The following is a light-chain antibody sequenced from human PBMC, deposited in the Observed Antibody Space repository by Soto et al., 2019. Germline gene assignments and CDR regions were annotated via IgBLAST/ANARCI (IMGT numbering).Light chain of an antibody. CDR3: CSYAGSHTLYV. J-gene: IGLJ1*01. CDR2: DVT. Sequence: QSVLTQPRSVSGSPGQSVTISCTGSSSDIGDYDYVSWYQQHPGEAPKLLISDVTKRPSGVPARFSGSKSGNTASLTISGLQPEDEADYDCCSYAGSHTLYVFGPGTKVTVL. V-gene: IGLV2-11*01. CDR1: SSDIGDYDY.